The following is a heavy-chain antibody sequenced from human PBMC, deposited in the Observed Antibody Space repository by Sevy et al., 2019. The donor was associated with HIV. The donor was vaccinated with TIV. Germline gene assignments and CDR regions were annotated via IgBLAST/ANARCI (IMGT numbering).Heavy chain of an antibody. CDR3: AKEGMPSGPRLLWCAELLYQFDF. CDR1: GFTFSSHG. J-gene: IGHJ4*02. D-gene: IGHD3-10*01. V-gene: IGHV3-30*18. Sequence: GGSLRLSCAASGFTFSSHGMHWVRQAPGKGLEWVAVISYDGSQKYYADSIKGRFTISRDNSKNTLYLQMNSLRPEETALYYWAKEGMPSGPRLLWCAELLYQFDFWGQGTLVTVSS. CDR2: ISYDGSQK.